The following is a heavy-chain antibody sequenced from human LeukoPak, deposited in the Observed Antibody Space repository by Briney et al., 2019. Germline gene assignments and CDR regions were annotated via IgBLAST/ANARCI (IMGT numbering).Heavy chain of an antibody. CDR3: AKVGCSGGSCYSVDY. CDR1: GFTFTSYA. D-gene: IGHD2-15*01. Sequence: PGGSLRLSCAASGFTFTSYAMSWVRQAPGKGLEWVSTISGGSGDIFYADSVKGRFAISRDNSKNTLFLQMNYLRAEDTAVYYCAKVGCSGGSCYSVDYWGQGTLVTVSS. J-gene: IGHJ4*02. CDR2: ISGGSGDI. V-gene: IGHV3-23*01.